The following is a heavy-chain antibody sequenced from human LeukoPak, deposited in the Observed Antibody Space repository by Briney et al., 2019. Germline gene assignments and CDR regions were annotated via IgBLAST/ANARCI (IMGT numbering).Heavy chain of an antibody. J-gene: IGHJ1*01. CDR3: ARAEVVGAHLRSGYFQH. D-gene: IGHD1-26*01. CDR1: GGSMNQYY. V-gene: IGHV4-4*02. Sequence: SETLSLTCTVSGGSMNQYYWSWVRQPPGKGLEWIGEIYHSGSTNYNPSLKSRVTISVDKSKNQFSLNVSSVTAADTAVYYCARAEVVGAHLRSGYFQHWGQGTLVIVSS. CDR2: IYHSGST.